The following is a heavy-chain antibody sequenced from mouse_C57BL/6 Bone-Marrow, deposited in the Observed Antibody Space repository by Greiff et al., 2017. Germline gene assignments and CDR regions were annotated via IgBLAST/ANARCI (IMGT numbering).Heavy chain of an antibody. J-gene: IGHJ1*03. Sequence: QVQLQQSGAELARPGASVKLSCKASGYTFTSYGISWVKQRTGQGLEWIGGIYPRSGNTYYNAKFKGKATLTAAKSSSTAYMELRGLTSEDSAVCFCARGPFIPDVWGTGTTVTVSS. CDR2: IYPRSGNT. D-gene: IGHD1-1*01. V-gene: IGHV1-81*01. CDR3: ARGPFIPDV. CDR1: GYTFTSYG.